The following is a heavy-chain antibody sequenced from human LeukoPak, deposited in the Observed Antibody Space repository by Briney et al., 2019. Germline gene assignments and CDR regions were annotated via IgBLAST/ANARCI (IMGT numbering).Heavy chain of an antibody. CDR3: ARSDGYYYDSSGYYYDC. J-gene: IGHJ4*02. D-gene: IGHD3-22*01. CDR1: GGSISSYY. V-gene: IGHV4-59*01. CDR2: IYYSGST. Sequence: SETLSLTCTVSGGSISSYYWSRIRQPPGKGLEWIGYIYYSGSTNYNPSLKSRVTISVDTSKNQFSLKLSSVTAADTAVYYCARSDGYYYDSSGYYYDCWGQGTLVTVSS.